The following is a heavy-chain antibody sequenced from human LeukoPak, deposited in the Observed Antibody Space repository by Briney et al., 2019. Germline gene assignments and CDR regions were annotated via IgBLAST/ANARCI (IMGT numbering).Heavy chain of an antibody. J-gene: IGHJ4*02. CDR2: ISSSSSYI. V-gene: IGHV3-11*06. CDR3: ATALVGATDY. D-gene: IGHD1-26*01. Sequence: GGSLRLSCAASGFTFSDYYMSWIRQAPGKGLEWVSSISSSSSYIYYADSVKGRFTISRDSAKNSLYLQMNSLRAEDTAVYYCATALVGATDYWGQGTLVTVSS. CDR1: GFTFSDYY.